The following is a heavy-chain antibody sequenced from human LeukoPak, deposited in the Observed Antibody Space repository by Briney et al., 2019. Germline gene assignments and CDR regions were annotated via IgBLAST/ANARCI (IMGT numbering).Heavy chain of an antibody. CDR3: ARGAYCGGDCPLPISLY. CDR2: INSDGSST. CDR1: GFTFSSYW. J-gene: IGHJ4*02. Sequence: GGSLRLSCAASGFTFSSYWMHWVRQAPGKGLVWVSRINSDGSSTSYADSVKGRFTISRNNARNTLYLQMNSLGAEDTAVYYCARGAYCGGDCPLPISLYWGQGTLVTVSS. V-gene: IGHV3-74*01. D-gene: IGHD2-21*01.